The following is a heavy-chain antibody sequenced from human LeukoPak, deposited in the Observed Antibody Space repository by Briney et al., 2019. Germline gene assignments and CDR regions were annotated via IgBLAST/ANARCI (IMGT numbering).Heavy chain of an antibody. Sequence: SETLSLTCTVSGVSMSAFQWSWVRQSPEKGLEWIGCVNTKGETNYNPSLKSRVITSVDTSKSQFSLRLTSVTAADTAVYYCATSKDAKIAPFDHWGQGALVTVSS. J-gene: IGHJ4*02. V-gene: IGHV4-4*09. CDR2: VNTKGET. D-gene: IGHD2-8*01. CDR3: ATSKDAKIAPFDH. CDR1: GVSMSAFQ.